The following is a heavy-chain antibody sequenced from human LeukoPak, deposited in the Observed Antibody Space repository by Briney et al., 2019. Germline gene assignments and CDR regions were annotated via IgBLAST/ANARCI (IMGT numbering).Heavy chain of an antibody. J-gene: IGHJ4*02. D-gene: IGHD3-9*01. V-gene: IGHV1-69*05. CDR3: AVNNYDILTGYYTPYFDY. CDR1: GGTFSSYA. Sequence: SVKVSCKASGGTFSSYAISWVRQAPGQGLEWMGGIIPIFGTANYAQKFQGRVTITTDESTSTAYMELSSLRSEDTAVYYCAVNNYDILTGYYTPYFDYWGQGTLVTVSS. CDR2: IIPIFGTA.